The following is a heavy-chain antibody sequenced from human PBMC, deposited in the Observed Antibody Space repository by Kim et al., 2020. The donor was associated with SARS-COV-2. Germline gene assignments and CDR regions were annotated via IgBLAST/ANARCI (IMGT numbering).Heavy chain of an antibody. CDR3: ARDQGGSYFGWFDP. CDR2: IYYSGST. J-gene: IGHJ5*02. V-gene: IGHV4-59*13. D-gene: IGHD1-26*01. CDR1: GGSISSYY. Sequence: SETLSLTCTVSGGSISSYYWSWIRQPPGKGLEWIGYIYYSGSTNYNPSLKSRVTISVDTSKNQFSLKLSSVTAADTAVYYCARDQGGSYFGWFDPWGQGTLVTVSS.